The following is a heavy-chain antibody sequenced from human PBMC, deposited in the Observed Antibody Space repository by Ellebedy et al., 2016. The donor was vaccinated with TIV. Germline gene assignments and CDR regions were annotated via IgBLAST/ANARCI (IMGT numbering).Heavy chain of an antibody. V-gene: IGHV1-46*01. Sequence: ASVKVSXXASAYTFSSYFMHWVRQAPGQGLEWMGIINPSGGSTSYAQKFQGRVTLTRDTSTSTVYMELSSLRSVDTAAYYCASDLFGGVTADYWGQGTLVTVSS. D-gene: IGHD3-16*01. CDR2: INPSGGST. CDR3: ASDLFGGVTADY. CDR1: AYTFSSYF. J-gene: IGHJ4*02.